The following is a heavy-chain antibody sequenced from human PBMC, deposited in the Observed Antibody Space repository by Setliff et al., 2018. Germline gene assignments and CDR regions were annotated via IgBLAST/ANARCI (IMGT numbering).Heavy chain of an antibody. CDR2: IGPNGGST. CDR1: GFTFNTYT. D-gene: IGHD6-13*01. Sequence: GSLRLSCSASGFTFNTYTMHWVRQAPGKGLEYVSSIGPNGGSTYYANSVKGRFTISRDDSKNTAYLQMNSLKTEDTAVYYCAAAPAGSDVFDMWGQGTMVTVSS. V-gene: IGHV3-64*04. CDR3: AAAPAGSDVFDM. J-gene: IGHJ3*02.